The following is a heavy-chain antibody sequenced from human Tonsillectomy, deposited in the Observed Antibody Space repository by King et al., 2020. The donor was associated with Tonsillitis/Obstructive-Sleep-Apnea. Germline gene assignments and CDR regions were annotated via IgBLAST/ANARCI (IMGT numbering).Heavy chain of an antibody. D-gene: IGHD2-15*01. V-gene: IGHV1-2*06. CDR3: ARFLSRVVGPDDAFDI. J-gene: IGHJ3*02. CDR2: INPNSGGT. CDR1: GYTFTGYY. Sequence: VQLVESGAEVKKPGASVKVSCTASGYTFTGYYMHWVRQAPGQGLEWMGRINPNSGGTNYAQKFQGRVTMTRDTSISTAYMELSRLRSDDTAVYYCARFLSRVVGPDDAFDIWGQGTMVTVSS.